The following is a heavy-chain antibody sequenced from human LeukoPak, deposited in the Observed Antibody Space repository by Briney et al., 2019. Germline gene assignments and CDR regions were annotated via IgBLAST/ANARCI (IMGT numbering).Heavy chain of an antibody. CDR2: TSYSEGT. Sequence: SETLSLTCTVSGGSVSRGGYYWNWIRQHPGKGLEWIGFTSYSEGTYYNPSLMSRITISVDRSQNQFSLKLSSVTAADTAVYYCARVNGQEYYYDSSGYYEYYFDYWGQGTLVTVSS. J-gene: IGHJ4*02. CDR3: ARVNGQEYYYDSSGYYEYYFDY. D-gene: IGHD3-22*01. CDR1: GGSVSRGGYY. V-gene: IGHV4-31*03.